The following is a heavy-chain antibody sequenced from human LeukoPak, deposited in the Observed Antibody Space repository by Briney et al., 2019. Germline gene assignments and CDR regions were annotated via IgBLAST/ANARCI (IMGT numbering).Heavy chain of an antibody. V-gene: IGHV3-23*01. D-gene: IGHD2-8*01. CDR2: ISGSGSSA. CDR1: GFTFSSYG. Sequence: PGGSLRLSCAASGFTFSSYGMTCVSQAPGKGLEWVSGISGSGSSAHYADSVKGRFTISRDNSKNTVYLQMNSLRAEGTAVYYCARWYNWFDPWGQGTLVTVSS. CDR3: ARWYNWFDP. J-gene: IGHJ5*02.